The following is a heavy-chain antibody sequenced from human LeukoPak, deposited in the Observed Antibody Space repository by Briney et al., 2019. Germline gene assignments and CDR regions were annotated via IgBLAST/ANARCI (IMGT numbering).Heavy chain of an antibody. V-gene: IGHV3-23*01. CDR2: ISGSCGST. CDR1: GFTFSSYA. J-gene: IGHJ4*02. D-gene: IGHD3-3*01. CDR3: AKDRSYDFWSGLFDH. Sequence: GGSLRLSCAASGFTFSSYAMSWVRQAPGKGLECVSAISGSCGSTYYADSVKCRFTIFRDNSKTTLYLQMSRLRAEDTAVYYCAKDRSYDFWSGLFDHWGQGTLVTVSS.